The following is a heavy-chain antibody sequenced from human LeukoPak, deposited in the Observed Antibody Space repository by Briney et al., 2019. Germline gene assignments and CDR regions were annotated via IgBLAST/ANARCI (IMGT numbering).Heavy chain of an antibody. CDR3: ARGLTMVRGVIIKLWY. V-gene: IGHV1-69*06. Sequence: SVKVSCKASGGTFSSYAISWVRQAPGQGLEWMGGIIPIFGTANYAQKFQGRVTITADKSTSTAYMELSSLRSEDTAVYYCARGLTMVRGVIIKLWYWGQGTLVTVSS. CDR1: GGTFSSYA. CDR2: IIPIFGTA. J-gene: IGHJ4*02. D-gene: IGHD3-10*01.